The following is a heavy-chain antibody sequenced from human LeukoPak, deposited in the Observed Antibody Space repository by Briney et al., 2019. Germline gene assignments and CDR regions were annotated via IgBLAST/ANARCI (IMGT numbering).Heavy chain of an antibody. Sequence: GGPLRLSCAASGFTFSSYWMHWVRQAPGKGLVWVSRINSYWSSTIYADSVKGRFTISRDNAKNTLCLQLNSLSAEDTAVYYCARGGCYDSSGYLGYWGQGTLVTVSS. D-gene: IGHD3-22*01. J-gene: IGHJ4*02. CDR2: INSYWSST. CDR3: ARGGCYDSSGYLGY. CDR1: GFTFSSYW. V-gene: IGHV3-74*01.